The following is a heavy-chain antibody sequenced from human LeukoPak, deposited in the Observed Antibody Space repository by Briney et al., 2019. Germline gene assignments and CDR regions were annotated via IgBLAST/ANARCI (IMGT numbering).Heavy chain of an antibody. CDR1: GFTFSSYG. CDR3: AKDQSHSYGLFDY. CDR2: ISYDGSNK. V-gene: IGHV3-30*18. Sequence: TGGSLRLSCAASGFTFSSYGMHWVRQAPGKGLEWVAVISYDGSNKYYADSVKGRFTISRDNSKNTLYLQMNSLRAEDTAVYYCAKDQSHSYGLFDYWGQGTLVTVSS. J-gene: IGHJ4*02. D-gene: IGHD5-18*01.